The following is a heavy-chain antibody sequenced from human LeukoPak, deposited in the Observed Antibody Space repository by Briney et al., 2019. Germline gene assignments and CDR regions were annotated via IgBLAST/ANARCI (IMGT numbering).Heavy chain of an antibody. Sequence: SETLSLTCSVSGGSISSSTSYWGWIRQPPGKGLEWIGNIYNSGSTYYNPSLKSRDTIPVDTSKNQFFLKLSSVTAADTALYYCARQAYSSNLGWFDPWGQGTLVTVSS. CDR1: GGSISSSTSY. V-gene: IGHV4-39*01. D-gene: IGHD6-13*01. CDR3: ARQAYSSNLGWFDP. CDR2: IYNSGST. J-gene: IGHJ5*02.